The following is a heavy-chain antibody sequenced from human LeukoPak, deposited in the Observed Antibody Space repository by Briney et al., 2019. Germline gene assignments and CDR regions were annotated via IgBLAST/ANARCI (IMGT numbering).Heavy chain of an antibody. V-gene: IGHV4-59*01. D-gene: IGHD1-7*01. CDR1: GGSISSYY. J-gene: IGHJ4*02. CDR3: ARSLELRS. Sequence: SETLSLTCTVSGGSISSYYWSWIRQPPGKGLEWIGCIYYSGSTNYNPSLKSRVTISVVTSKNQFSLKLSSVTAADTAVYYCARSLELRSWGQGTLVTVSS. CDR2: IYYSGST.